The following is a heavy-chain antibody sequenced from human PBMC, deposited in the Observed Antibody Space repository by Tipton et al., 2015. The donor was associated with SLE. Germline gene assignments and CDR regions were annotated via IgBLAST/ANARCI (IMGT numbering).Heavy chain of an antibody. J-gene: IGHJ4*02. CDR3: AKDIGGGSYCFDY. V-gene: IGHV1-2*02. CDR2: INPNSGGT. D-gene: IGHD1-26*01. CDR1: GYTFTGYY. Sequence: QSGAEVKKPGASVKVSCKASGYTFTGYYMHWVRQAPGQGLEWMGWINPNSGGTNYAQKFQGRVTMTRNTSVSTAYMELSSLRSEDTALYYCAKDIGGGSYCFDYWGQGTLVTVSS.